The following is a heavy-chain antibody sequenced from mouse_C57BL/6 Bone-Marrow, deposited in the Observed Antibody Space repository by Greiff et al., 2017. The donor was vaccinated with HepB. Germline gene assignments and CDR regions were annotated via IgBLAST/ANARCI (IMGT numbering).Heavy chain of an antibody. Sequence: EVHLVESGGGLVKPGGSLKLSCAASGFTFSSYAMSWVRQTPEKRLEWVATISDGGSYTYYPDNVKGRFTISRDNAKNNLYLQMSHLKSEDTAMYYCARGPQLNAMDYWGQGTSVTVSS. CDR3: ARGPQLNAMDY. D-gene: IGHD6-1*01. CDR1: GFTFSSYA. V-gene: IGHV5-4*01. CDR2: ISDGGSYT. J-gene: IGHJ4*01.